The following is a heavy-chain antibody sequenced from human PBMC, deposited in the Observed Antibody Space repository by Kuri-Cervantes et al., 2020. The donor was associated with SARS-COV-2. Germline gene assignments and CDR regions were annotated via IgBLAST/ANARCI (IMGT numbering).Heavy chain of an antibody. V-gene: IGHV3-30-3*01. CDR1: GFTFSSYA. J-gene: IGHJ6*02. D-gene: IGHD2-2*01. CDR3: ASSPAAADGTYYYYYYGMDV. Sequence: GESLKISCAASGFTFSSYAMYWVRQAPGKGLEWVAVISYDGSNKYYADSVKGRFTISRDNAKNSLYLQMNSLRAEDTAVYYCASSPAAADGTYYYYYYGMDVWGQGTTVTVSS. CDR2: ISYDGSNK.